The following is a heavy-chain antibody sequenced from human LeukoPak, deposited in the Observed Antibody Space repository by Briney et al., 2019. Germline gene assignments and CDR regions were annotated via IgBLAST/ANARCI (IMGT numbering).Heavy chain of an antibody. CDR3: ARPYDSSGYYASGIDY. CDR1: GSRFTSYW. D-gene: IGHD3-22*01. Sequence: GESLKISCKGSGSRFTSYWIGWVRQMPGKGLEWMGIIYPGDSDTRYSPSFQGQVTISADKSISTAYLQWSSLKASDTAMYYCARPYDSSGYYASGIDYWGQGTLVTVSS. V-gene: IGHV5-51*01. J-gene: IGHJ4*02. CDR2: IYPGDSDT.